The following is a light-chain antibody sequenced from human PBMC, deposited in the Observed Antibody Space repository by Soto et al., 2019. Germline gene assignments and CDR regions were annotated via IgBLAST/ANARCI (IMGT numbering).Light chain of an antibody. CDR2: GAS. V-gene: IGKV3-15*01. CDR3: QQYNKWPLT. Sequence: EIVMTQSPATLSVSQGERATLSCRASESVSSNLAWYLQKPGQAPRLLIYGASTRATGIPARFSGSGSGTEFTLTISSLQSEDFAVYYCQQYNKWPLTFGGGTKVEIK. CDR1: ESVSSN. J-gene: IGKJ4*01.